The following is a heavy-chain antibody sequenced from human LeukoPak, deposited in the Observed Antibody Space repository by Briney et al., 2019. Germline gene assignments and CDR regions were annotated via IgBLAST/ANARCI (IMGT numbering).Heavy chain of an antibody. CDR2: IYTSGST. Sequence: SETLSLTCTVSGGSISSYYWSWIRQPAGKGLEWIGRIYTSGSTNYNPSLKSRVTMSVDTSKNQFSLKLSPVTAADTAVYYCAREILLLSQDAFDIWGQGTWSPSLQ. V-gene: IGHV4-4*07. CDR1: GGSISSYY. D-gene: IGHD2-15*01. CDR3: AREILLLSQDAFDI. J-gene: IGHJ3*02.